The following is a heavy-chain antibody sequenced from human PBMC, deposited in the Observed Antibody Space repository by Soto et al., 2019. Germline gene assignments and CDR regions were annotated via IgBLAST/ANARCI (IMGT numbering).Heavy chain of an antibody. J-gene: IGHJ4*02. Sequence: QVQLVQSGAEVKKPGSSVKVSCKDSGGTFSSYSINWVRQAPGQGLEWMGEIIPIFGTANYAQKFQGRVTITADESTSTAYMELSSLRSEDTAVYYGARDGGRHSGGIDYWGQGTLVTVSS. CDR2: IIPIFGTA. CDR3: ARDGGRHSGGIDY. CDR1: GGTFSSYS. V-gene: IGHV1-69*01. D-gene: IGHD1-26*01.